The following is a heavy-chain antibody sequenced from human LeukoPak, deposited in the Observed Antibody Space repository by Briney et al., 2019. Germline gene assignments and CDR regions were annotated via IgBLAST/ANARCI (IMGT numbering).Heavy chain of an antibody. Sequence: SVKVSCKASGGTFSSYAISWVRQAPGQGLEWMERIIPILGIANYAQKFQGRVTITADKSTSTAYMELSSLRSEDTAVYYCARDKSRTGMDVWGQGTTVTVSS. CDR1: GGTFSSYA. J-gene: IGHJ6*02. V-gene: IGHV1-69*04. CDR2: IIPILGIA. CDR3: ARDKSRTGMDV.